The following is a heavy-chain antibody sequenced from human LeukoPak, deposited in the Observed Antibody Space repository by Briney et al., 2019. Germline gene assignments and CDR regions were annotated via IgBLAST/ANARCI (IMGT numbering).Heavy chain of an antibody. J-gene: IGHJ4*02. Sequence: PGGSLRLSCAASGFTLSSHGMSWVRQAPGKGLEWVSGISGSGSHIYYTDSVKGRFTISRDNSKNTLYLQMNSLGAEDTAVYYCAKDPLGYSYGYGTFDYWGQGTLVTVSS. CDR3: AKDPLGYSYGYGTFDY. V-gene: IGHV3-23*01. CDR1: GFTLSSHG. D-gene: IGHD5-18*01. CDR2: ISGSGSHI.